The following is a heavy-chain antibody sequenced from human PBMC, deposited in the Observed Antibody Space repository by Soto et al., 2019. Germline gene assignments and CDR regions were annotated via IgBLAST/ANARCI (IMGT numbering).Heavy chain of an antibody. V-gene: IGHV3-23*01. CDR2: VSGNGATT. D-gene: IGHD3-22*01. Sequence: PGGSLRLSCAASGFTFSGFAMSWVRQAPGKGLEWVAAVSGNGATTHYADSVKGRFTVSRDNSRNTVYLQLNSLRAEDTAVFYCAKKSYYYDSSGYSEYFQHWGQGTLVTVSS. CDR1: GFTFSGFA. CDR3: AKKSYYYDSSGYSEYFQH. J-gene: IGHJ1*01.